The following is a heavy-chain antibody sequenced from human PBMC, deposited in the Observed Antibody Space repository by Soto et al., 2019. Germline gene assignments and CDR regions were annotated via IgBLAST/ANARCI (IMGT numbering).Heavy chain of an antibody. CDR3: ACYGDYPYYFDY. J-gene: IGHJ4*02. Sequence: SETLSLTCTVSGGSVSSGSYYWSWIRQPPGKGLEWIGYIYYSGSTNYNPSLKSRVTISVDTSKNQFSLKLSSVTAADTAVYYCACYGDYPYYFDYWGQGTLVTVSS. CDR1: GGSVSSGSYY. V-gene: IGHV4-61*01. CDR2: IYYSGST. D-gene: IGHD4-17*01.